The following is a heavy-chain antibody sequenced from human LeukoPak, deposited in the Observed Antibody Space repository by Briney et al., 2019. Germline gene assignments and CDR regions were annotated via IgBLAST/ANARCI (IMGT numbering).Heavy chain of an antibody. CDR2: IYHSGST. CDR1: GDSVSSGGSS. CDR3: AREMFYYDSRGYSNNAFDI. Sequence: PSETLSLTCAVSGDSVSSGGSSWSWLRQPPGKGLEWIGCIYHSGSTYYNPSLKSRITISVDRSNNQFSLKLSSVTAADTAVYYCAREMFYYDSRGYSNNAFDIWGQGTMVTVSS. V-gene: IGHV4-30-2*01. J-gene: IGHJ3*02. D-gene: IGHD3-22*01.